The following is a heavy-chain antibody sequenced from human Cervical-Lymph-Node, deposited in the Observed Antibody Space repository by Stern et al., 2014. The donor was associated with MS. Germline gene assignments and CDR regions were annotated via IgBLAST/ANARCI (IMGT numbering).Heavy chain of an antibody. CDR3: ASHFPNWNPFFDY. J-gene: IGHJ4*02. CDR1: GGTFTTHG. Sequence: VQLVESGAEVKKPGSSVKVSCKASGGTFTTHGISWVRQAPGQGLEWMGGIIPLFDTANYAQKVQGRVTITADESTSPAYMELSSLRSDDTAIYYCASHFPNWNPFFDYWGQGTLVTVSS. V-gene: IGHV1-69*01. CDR2: IIPLFDTA. D-gene: IGHD1-1*01.